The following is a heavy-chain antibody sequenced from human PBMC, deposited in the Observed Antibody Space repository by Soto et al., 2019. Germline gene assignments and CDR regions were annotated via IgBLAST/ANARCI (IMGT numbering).Heavy chain of an antibody. Sequence: QVQLVESGGGVVQPGRSLRLSCAVSGFTFSSYAMHWVRQAPGKGLEWVAVISYDGSNKYYADSVKGRFTISRDNSKNKLYLQMNSLRTEDTAVYYCARGDGIYISSPHHMDVWGQGTTVTVSS. D-gene: IGHD5-12*01. J-gene: IGHJ6*02. CDR3: ARGDGIYISSPHHMDV. V-gene: IGHV3-30-3*01. CDR2: ISYDGSNK. CDR1: GFTFSSYA.